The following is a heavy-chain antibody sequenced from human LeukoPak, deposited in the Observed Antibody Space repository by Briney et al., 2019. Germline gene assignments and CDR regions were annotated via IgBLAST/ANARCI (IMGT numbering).Heavy chain of an antibody. CDR3: VREANGFDI. D-gene: IGHD5-12*01. CDR1: GFTFHSYA. Sequence: PGGSLRLSCAASGFTFHSYAMNYVRQAPGKGLEWVAVIASDKTYIYYADSVKGRFTISRDNSKNTLSLQMNSLRTEDTAVYYCVREANGFDIWGQGTMVTVSP. J-gene: IGHJ3*02. V-gene: IGHV3-30*04. CDR2: IASDKTYI.